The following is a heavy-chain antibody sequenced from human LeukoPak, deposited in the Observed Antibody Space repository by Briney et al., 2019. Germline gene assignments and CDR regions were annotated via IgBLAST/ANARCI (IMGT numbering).Heavy chain of an antibody. J-gene: IGHJ4*02. Sequence: SVKVSCKASGGTFSTYAITWVRQAPGKGLEWMGGITPMFGTSDYAQKLQGRVTITVDESTTTAHMELRSLRSEDTAVYYCARGYSNWSQGTLVTVSS. CDR3: ARGYSN. V-gene: IGHV1-69*13. D-gene: IGHD3-10*01. CDR2: ITPMFGTS. CDR1: GGTFSTYA.